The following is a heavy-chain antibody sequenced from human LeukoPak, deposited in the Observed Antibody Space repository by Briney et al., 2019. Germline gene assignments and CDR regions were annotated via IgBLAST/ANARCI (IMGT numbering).Heavy chain of an antibody. J-gene: IGHJ4*02. CDR3: TTGSWSLDSSGF. Sequence: GGSLRLSCAASGFSFSSYAMNWVRQAPGKGLEWVGRIKSKTDGGTTDYAAPVKGRFTISRDDSKNTLYLQMNSLKTEDTAVYYCTTGSWSLDSSGFWGQGTLVTVSS. D-gene: IGHD3-22*01. V-gene: IGHV3-15*01. CDR1: GFSFSSYA. CDR2: IKSKTDGGTT.